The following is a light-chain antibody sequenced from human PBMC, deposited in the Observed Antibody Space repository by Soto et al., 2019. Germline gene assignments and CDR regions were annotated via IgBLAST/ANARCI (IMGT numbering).Light chain of an antibody. CDR2: EVS. V-gene: IGLV2-14*01. CDR1: NSDVGGYNY. J-gene: IGLJ2*01. Sequence: QSALTQPASVSGSPGQSITISCTGTNSDVGGYNYVSWYQQHPGKAPKLMIYEVSNRPSGVSNRFSGSKSGNTASLTISGLQAEDEADYYCSSYTSSSTLVVFGGGTKSPS. CDR3: SSYTSSSTLVV.